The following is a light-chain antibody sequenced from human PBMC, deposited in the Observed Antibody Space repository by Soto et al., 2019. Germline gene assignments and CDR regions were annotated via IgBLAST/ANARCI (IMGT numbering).Light chain of an antibody. J-gene: IGKJ1*01. Sequence: EIALTQSPGTLSLSPGERATLSCGASQSVSSSHFAWFQQKSGQAPRLLIYGTSRRATGIPDRFSGSGSGTDFPLTISRLEPEDFAVYYCHQYNYSPRTFGQGTKVEI. CDR1: QSVSSSH. CDR2: GTS. V-gene: IGKV3-20*01. CDR3: HQYNYSPRT.